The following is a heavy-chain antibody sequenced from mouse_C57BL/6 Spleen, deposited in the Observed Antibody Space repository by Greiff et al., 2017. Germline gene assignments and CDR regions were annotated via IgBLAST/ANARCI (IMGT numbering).Heavy chain of an antibody. CDR2: IYPGGGYT. CDR1: GYTFTNYW. V-gene: IGHV1-63*01. Sequence: QVQLKESGAELVRPGTSVKMSCKASGYTFTNYWIGWAKQRPGHGLEWIGDIYPGGGYTNYNEKFKGKATLTADKSSSTAYMQFSSLTSEDSAIYYCARGSNYFDYWGQVTTLTVSS. CDR3: ARGSNYFDY. J-gene: IGHJ2*01. D-gene: IGHD6-1*01.